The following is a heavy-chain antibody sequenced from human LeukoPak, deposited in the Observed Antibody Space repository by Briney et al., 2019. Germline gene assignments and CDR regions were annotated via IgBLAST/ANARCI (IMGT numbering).Heavy chain of an antibody. CDR1: GGSISSGDYY. D-gene: IGHD3-16*02. V-gene: IGHV4-30-4*08. CDR2: INHSGST. Sequence: PSQTLSLTCTVSGGSISSGDYYWSWIRQPPGKGLEWIGEINHSGSTNYNPSLKSRVTISVDTSKNQFSLKLSSVTAADTAVYYCARGYTYYYYYGMDVWGQGTTVTVSS. J-gene: IGHJ6*02. CDR3: ARGYTYYYYYGMDV.